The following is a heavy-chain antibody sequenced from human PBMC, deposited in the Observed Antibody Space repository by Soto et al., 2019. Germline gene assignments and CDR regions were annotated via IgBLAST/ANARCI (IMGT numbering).Heavy chain of an antibody. D-gene: IGHD4-17*01. Sequence: QVQLVQSGAEVKKPGASVKVSCKASGYTFTSYAMHWVRQAPGQRLEWMGWINAGNGNTKYSQKFQGRVTITRDTSASTAYMELSSLRSEDTAVYYCAGGDGDYTYYGMDVWGQGTTVTVSS. V-gene: IGHV1-3*01. CDR1: GYTFTSYA. CDR2: INAGNGNT. J-gene: IGHJ6*02. CDR3: AGGDGDYTYYGMDV.